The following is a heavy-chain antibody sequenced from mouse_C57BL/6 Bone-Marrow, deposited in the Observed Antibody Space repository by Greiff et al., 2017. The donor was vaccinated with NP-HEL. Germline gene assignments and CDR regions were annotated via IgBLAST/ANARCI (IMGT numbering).Heavy chain of an antibody. V-gene: IGHV5-2*01. CDR2: INSDGGST. Sequence: EVQGVESGGGLVQPGESLKLSCEANEYEFTSHDMSWVRKTPEKRLEWVAAINSDGGSTYYPDTVERRFIISRDNTKKTLYMQMSSLRSEDTALYYCARHEGNYAFYWGQGTSVTVSS. CDR1: EYEFTSHD. J-gene: IGHJ4*01. D-gene: IGHD1-1*02. CDR3: ARHEGNYAFY.